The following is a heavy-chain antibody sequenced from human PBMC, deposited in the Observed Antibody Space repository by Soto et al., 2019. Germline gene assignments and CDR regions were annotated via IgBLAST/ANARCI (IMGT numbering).Heavy chain of an antibody. CDR2: IIPIFGTA. D-gene: IGHD3-10*01. J-gene: IGHJ5*02. CDR1: GGTFSSYA. Sequence: QVQLVQSGAEVKKPGSSVKVSCKASGGTFSSYAISWVRQAPGQGLEWMGGIIPIFGTANYAQKFQGRVTITEDESTSTAYMELSSLRSEDTAVYYCARTPMVRGVIIGSWFDPWGQGTLVTVSS. CDR3: ARTPMVRGVIIGSWFDP. V-gene: IGHV1-69*01.